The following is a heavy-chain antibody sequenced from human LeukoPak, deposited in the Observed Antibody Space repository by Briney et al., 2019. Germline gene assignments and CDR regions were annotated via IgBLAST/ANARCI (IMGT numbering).Heavy chain of an antibody. CDR2: IIPILGIA. V-gene: IGHV1-69*04. CDR3: ARFSKTPDYGDYGDY. J-gene: IGHJ4*02. D-gene: IGHD4-17*01. Sequence: ASVKVSCKASGGTFSSYAISWVRQAPGQGLEWMGRIIPILGIANYAQKFQGRVTITADKSTSTAYMELSSLRSEDTAVYYCARFSKTPDYGDYGDYWGQGTLVTVSS. CDR1: GGTFSSYA.